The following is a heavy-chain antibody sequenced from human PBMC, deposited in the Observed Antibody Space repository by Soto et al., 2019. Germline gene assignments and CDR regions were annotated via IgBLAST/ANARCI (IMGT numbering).Heavy chain of an antibody. D-gene: IGHD4-17*01. Sequence: SVKVSCKASGGTFSSYAISWVRQAPGQGLEWMGGIIPIFGTANYAQKFQGRVTITADKSTSTAYMELSSLRSEDTAVYYCAREGYGDLPGYYFDYWGQGTLVTVSS. CDR2: IIPIFGTA. CDR3: AREGYGDLPGYYFDY. J-gene: IGHJ4*02. V-gene: IGHV1-69*06. CDR1: GGTFSSYA.